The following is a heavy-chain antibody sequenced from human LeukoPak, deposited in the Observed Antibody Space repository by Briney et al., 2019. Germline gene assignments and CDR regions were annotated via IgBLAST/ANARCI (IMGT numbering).Heavy chain of an antibody. CDR1: GFTISSSW. J-gene: IGHJ4*02. V-gene: IGHV3-74*01. D-gene: IGHD1-26*01. CDR3: ATSGWGLRTPFDF. CDR2: XKSDGSST. Sequence: PGGSLRLSCEASGFTISSSWMXWVXXXPGKXXVXVSXXKSDGSSTSYAXSVRGRFPISRDNAKNSLFLQMNSLRAEDTAIYYCATSGWGLRTPFDFWGQGTLVTVSS.